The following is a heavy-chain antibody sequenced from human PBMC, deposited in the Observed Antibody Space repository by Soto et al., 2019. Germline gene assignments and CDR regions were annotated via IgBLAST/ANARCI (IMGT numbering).Heavy chain of an antibody. CDR2: IIPIFGTA. Sequence: QVQLVQSGAEVKKPGSSVKVSCKASGGTLSSDAISWVRQAPGQGLEWMGGIIPIFGTADYAQKFQGRVTITADESTSTAYMELSGLRSEDTAVYYCARHPVSGSYAYYYGMDVWGQGTTVTVSS. CDR3: ARHPVSGSYAYYYGMDV. V-gene: IGHV1-69*12. D-gene: IGHD1-26*01. J-gene: IGHJ6*02. CDR1: GGTLSSDA.